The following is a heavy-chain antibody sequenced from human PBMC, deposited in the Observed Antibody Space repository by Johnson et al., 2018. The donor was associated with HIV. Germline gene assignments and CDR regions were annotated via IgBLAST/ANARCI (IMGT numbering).Heavy chain of an antibody. CDR1: GFTFSSYA. CDR3: AKDQGGTYNLGAFDS. V-gene: IGHV3-30*02. CDR2: VLYDGGKK. J-gene: IGHJ3*01. D-gene: IGHD1-14*01. Sequence: VQLVESGGGVVQPGGSLRLSCAASGFTFSSYALHWVRQAPGKGLEWVAVVLYDGGKKYYLESVQGRFNISRDNSKNTLHLQMNSLRPEDTALYYCAKDQGGTYNLGAFDSWGQGTMVTVSS.